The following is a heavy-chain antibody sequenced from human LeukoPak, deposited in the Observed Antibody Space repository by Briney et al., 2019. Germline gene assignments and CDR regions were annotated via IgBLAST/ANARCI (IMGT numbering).Heavy chain of an antibody. Sequence: GGSLRLSRAASGFTVSSNYMSWVRQAPGKGLEWVSVIYSGGSTYYADSVKGRFTISRDNSKNTLYLQMNSLRAEDTAVYYCARADGDYAPFDYWGQGTLVTVSS. V-gene: IGHV3-53*01. CDR3: ARADGDYAPFDY. CDR2: IYSGGST. D-gene: IGHD4-17*01. J-gene: IGHJ4*02. CDR1: GFTVSSNY.